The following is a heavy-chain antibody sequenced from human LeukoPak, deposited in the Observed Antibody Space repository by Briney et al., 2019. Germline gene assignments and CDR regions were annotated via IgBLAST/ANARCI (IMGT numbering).Heavy chain of an antibody. CDR2: IYYSGST. J-gene: IGHJ4*02. V-gene: IGHV4-59*01. Sequence: PSETLSLTCTVSGGSISSYYWSWIRQPPGKGLEWIGYIYYSGSTNYNPSLKSRVTISVDTSKNQFSLKLSSVTAADTAVYYCARCINPPGYSYGHYYFDYWGQGTLVTVSS. CDR3: ARCINPPGYSYGHYYFDY. CDR1: GGSISSYY. D-gene: IGHD5-18*01.